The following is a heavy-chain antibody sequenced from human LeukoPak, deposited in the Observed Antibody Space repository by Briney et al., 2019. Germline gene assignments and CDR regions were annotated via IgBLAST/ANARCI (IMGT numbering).Heavy chain of an antibody. Sequence: GGSLRLSCAASGFTFSSYAMSWVRQAPGKGLEWVSAISGSGGSAYYADSVKGRFTISRDNSKNTLYLQMNSLRAEDTAVYYCGSWQGGGYFDYWGQGTLVTVSS. CDR1: GFTFSSYA. J-gene: IGHJ4*02. D-gene: IGHD3-16*01. V-gene: IGHV3-23*01. CDR2: ISGSGGSA. CDR3: GSWQGGGYFDY.